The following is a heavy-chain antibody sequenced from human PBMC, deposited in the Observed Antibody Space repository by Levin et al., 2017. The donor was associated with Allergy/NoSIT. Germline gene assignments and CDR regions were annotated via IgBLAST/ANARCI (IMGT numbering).Heavy chain of an antibody. CDR2: IYPGDSDT. CDR1: GFSFTSYW. CDR3: ARLGTREYYYYVDV. V-gene: IGHV5-51*01. Sequence: GGSLRLSCQGSGFSFTSYWIGWVRQMPGKGLEWMGIIYPGDSDTSYSPSFQGQVTISADKSISTAYLHRSSLKASDTAISYCARLGTREYYYYVDVWGKGTTVTVSS. D-gene: IGHD1-26*01. J-gene: IGHJ6*03.